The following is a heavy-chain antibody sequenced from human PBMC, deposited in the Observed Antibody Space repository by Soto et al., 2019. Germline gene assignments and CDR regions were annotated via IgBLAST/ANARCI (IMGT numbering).Heavy chain of an antibody. Sequence: SETLSLTCTVSGGSISSYYWSWIRQPPGKGLEWIGYIYYSGSTNYNPSLKSRVTISVDTSKNQFSLKLSSVTAADTAVYYCAGFGAVAGNPLYYFDYWGQGTLVTVSS. CDR1: GGSISSYY. J-gene: IGHJ4*02. V-gene: IGHV4-59*01. CDR2: IYYSGST. CDR3: AGFGAVAGNPLYYFDY. D-gene: IGHD6-19*01.